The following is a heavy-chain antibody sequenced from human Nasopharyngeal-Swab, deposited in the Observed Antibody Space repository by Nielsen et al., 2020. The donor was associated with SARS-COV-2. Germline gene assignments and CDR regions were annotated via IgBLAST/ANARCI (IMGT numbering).Heavy chain of an antibody. CDR1: GWSISSNTW. Sequence: GSRRLSCDVSGWSISSNTWWGWVRQTPGMGLEWIGEIIHSGGTNYNPALKGRVTISVDKSKNQLSLEVTSVTAADTAVYYCSRHYYYYMDIWGKGTTVTVSS. J-gene: IGHJ6*03. CDR3: SRHYYYYMDI. V-gene: IGHV4-4*02. CDR2: IIHSGGT.